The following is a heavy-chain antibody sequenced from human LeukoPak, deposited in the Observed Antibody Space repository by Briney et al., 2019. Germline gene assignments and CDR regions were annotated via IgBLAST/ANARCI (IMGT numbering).Heavy chain of an antibody. D-gene: IGHD3-10*01. CDR1: GFTFSSYA. J-gene: IGHJ4*02. V-gene: IGHV3-23*01. CDR3: AKDLYGSGREGIFDY. Sequence: GGSLRLSXAASGFTFSSYAMSWVRQAPGKGLEWVSAISGGGSSAYYADSVKGRFTISRDNSKNMLYLQMSSLRAEDTAVYYCAKDLYGSGREGIFDYWGQRTLVTVSS. CDR2: ISGGGSSA.